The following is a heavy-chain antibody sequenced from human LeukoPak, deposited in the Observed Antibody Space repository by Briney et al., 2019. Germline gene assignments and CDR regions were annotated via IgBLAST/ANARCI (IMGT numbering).Heavy chain of an antibody. Sequence: GASVKVSCKASGYTFTSYGICWVRQAPGQGLEWMGWINPKNAATNYGQRFQGRVTMTRDTSTGTVYMELNTLRSDDTAVYYCARTLYISAAPGGFDYWGQGTLVTVSS. J-gene: IGHJ4*02. CDR2: INPKNAAT. CDR3: ARTLYISAAPGGFDY. V-gene: IGHV1-2*02. CDR1: GYTFTSYG. D-gene: IGHD6-13*01.